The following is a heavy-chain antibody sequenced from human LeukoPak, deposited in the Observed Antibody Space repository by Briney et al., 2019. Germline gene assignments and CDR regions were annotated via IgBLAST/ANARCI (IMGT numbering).Heavy chain of an antibody. Sequence: GGSLRLSCAASGFTFSSYFMHWVRQAPGKGLVWVSRVSNDGTYTEYADSVKGRFTISRDNAKDTLYLQVNSLRAEDTAVYYCARGGGYIVVVPADNWFDPWGQGTLVTVSS. CDR2: VSNDGTYT. CDR3: ARGGGYIVVVPADNWFDP. D-gene: IGHD2-2*01. CDR1: GFTFSSYF. V-gene: IGHV3-74*03. J-gene: IGHJ5*02.